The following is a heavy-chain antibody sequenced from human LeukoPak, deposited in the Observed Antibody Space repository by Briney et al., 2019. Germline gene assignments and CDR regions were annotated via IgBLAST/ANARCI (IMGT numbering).Heavy chain of an antibody. J-gene: IGHJ4*02. Sequence: SETLSLTCAVSGGSISSSSWWSWVRQTPGEGLWWIGEIYHSGSSNYNPSLKSRVTISADQPKRQFSLKLSSVTAADTAVYYCARARIDWLLVFDYWGQGTLVTVSS. CDR1: GGSISSSSW. CDR2: IYHSGSS. D-gene: IGHD3-9*01. V-gene: IGHV4-4*02. CDR3: ARARIDWLLVFDY.